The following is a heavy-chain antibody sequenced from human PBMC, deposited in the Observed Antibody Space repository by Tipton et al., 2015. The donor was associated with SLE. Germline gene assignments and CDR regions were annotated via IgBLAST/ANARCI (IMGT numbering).Heavy chain of an antibody. J-gene: IGHJ4*02. V-gene: IGHV4-30-4*01. CDR1: GGSISSGDYY. Sequence: TLSLTCTVSGGSISSGDYYWSWIRQPPGKGLEWIGYIYYSGSTYYNPSLRSRVTISVDTSKNQFSLKLSSVTAADTAVYYCARGEGEYGLVDYWGQGTLVTVSS. CDR2: IYYSGST. CDR3: ARGEGEYGLVDY. D-gene: IGHD2/OR15-2a*01.